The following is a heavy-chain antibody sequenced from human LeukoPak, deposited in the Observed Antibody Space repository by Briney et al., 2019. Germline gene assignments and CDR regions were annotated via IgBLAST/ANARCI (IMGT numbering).Heavy chain of an antibody. J-gene: IGHJ4*02. CDR2: INSDGSST. Sequence: GGSLRLSCAASGFTFSSYWMHWVRQAPGKGLVWVSRINSDGSSTSYADSVKGRFTISRDNAKNTLYLQMRSLTPEDTAVYYCAKITQGITAGYWGQGILVTVSS. V-gene: IGHV3-74*01. D-gene: IGHD1-20*01. CDR1: GFTFSSYW. CDR3: AKITQGITAGY.